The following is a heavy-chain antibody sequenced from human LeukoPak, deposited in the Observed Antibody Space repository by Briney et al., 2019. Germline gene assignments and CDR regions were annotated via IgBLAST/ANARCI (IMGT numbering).Heavy chain of an antibody. D-gene: IGHD6-6*01. J-gene: IGHJ4*02. V-gene: IGHV3-74*01. CDR1: GFTFRSYW. CDR3: ARYSSSSGGASHYLDY. Sequence: PGGSLRLSCAVSGFTFRSYWMHWVRQAPGKRLVWVSRISGDGSMTNYADSVKGRFTISRDNAKNTVYLQMNSLRAEDTAVYYCARYSSSSGGASHYLDYWGQGTLVTVSS. CDR2: ISGDGSMT.